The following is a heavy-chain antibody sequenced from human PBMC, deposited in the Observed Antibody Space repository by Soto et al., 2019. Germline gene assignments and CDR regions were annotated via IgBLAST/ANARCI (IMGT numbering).Heavy chain of an antibody. V-gene: IGHV3-7*01. Sequence: GGSLRLSCAASGFTFSSYWMSWVRQAPGKGLEWVANIKQDGSEKYYVDSVKGRFTISRDNAKNSLYLQMNSLRAEDTAVYYCARASYDFWSHLNWFDPWGQGTLVTVSS. CDR2: IKQDGSEK. D-gene: IGHD3-3*01. CDR3: ARASYDFWSHLNWFDP. CDR1: GFTFSSYW. J-gene: IGHJ5*02.